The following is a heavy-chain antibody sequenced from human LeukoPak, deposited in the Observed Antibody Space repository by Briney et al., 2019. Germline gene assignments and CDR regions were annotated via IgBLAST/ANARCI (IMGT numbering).Heavy chain of an antibody. J-gene: IGHJ4*02. CDR3: AKGGDYGGWYYFDY. CDR1: GYTFTSYD. V-gene: IGHV1-8*01. CDR2: MNPNSGNT. D-gene: IGHD4-23*01. Sequence: GASVKVSCKASGYTFTSYDINWVRQATGQGLEWMGWMNPNSGNTGYAQKFQGRVTMTRNTSISTAYMELSSLRSEDTAVYYCAKGGDYGGWYYFDYWGQGTLFTVSS.